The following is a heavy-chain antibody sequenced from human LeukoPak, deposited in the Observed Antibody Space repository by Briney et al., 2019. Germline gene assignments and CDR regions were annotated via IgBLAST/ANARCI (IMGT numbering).Heavy chain of an antibody. V-gene: IGHV1-69*06. CDR1: GGTFNNYA. D-gene: IGHD1-26*01. J-gene: IGHJ3*02. CDR3: VREDDTGRYMGDDAFDI. CDR2: IIPISNTA. Sequence: PGASLKLSCTASGGTFNNYAISWVRQAPGHGLEWMGGIIPISNTANDAQTFKGRVTITAHKTKPTAYMKLSSLRSEDTAEYCCVREDDTGRYMGDDAFDIWGKGTMVTVSS.